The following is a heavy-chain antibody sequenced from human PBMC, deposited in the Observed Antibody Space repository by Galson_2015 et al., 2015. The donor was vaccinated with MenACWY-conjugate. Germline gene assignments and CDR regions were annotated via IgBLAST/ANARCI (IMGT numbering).Heavy chain of an antibody. CDR1: GSAFTNYA. CDR3: ARAHLVFVYDYFDP. D-gene: IGHD5/OR15-5a*01. J-gene: IGHJ5*02. Sequence: SVKVSCKASGSAFTNYAMRWLRQAPGQGLEYMGWINADSGNTRNSQKFQDRVTIITDTSTNTAYMELSSLRSEDTAVYYCARAHLVFVYDYFDPWGQGTLVTVSS. CDR2: INADSGNT. V-gene: IGHV1-3*01.